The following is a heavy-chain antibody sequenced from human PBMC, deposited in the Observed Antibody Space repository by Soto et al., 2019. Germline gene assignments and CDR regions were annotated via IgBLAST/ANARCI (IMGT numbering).Heavy chain of an antibody. Sequence: EVQLLESGGGLVQPGGSLRLSCAASGFTFSNYAVTWVRQAPGKGLEWVSTISGSGGSTYYADSVKGRFTISRDNSKTTLYLQMNSLRAEDTAVYYCATDQGSSWYELDSWGQGTLVTVSS. D-gene: IGHD6-13*01. CDR1: GFTFSNYA. V-gene: IGHV3-23*01. J-gene: IGHJ4*02. CDR3: ATDQGSSWYELDS. CDR2: ISGSGGST.